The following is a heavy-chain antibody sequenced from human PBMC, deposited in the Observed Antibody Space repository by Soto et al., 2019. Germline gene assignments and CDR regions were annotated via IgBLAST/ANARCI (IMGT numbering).Heavy chain of an antibody. CDR1: GGTFSSYA. Sequence: SVKVSCTASGGTFSSYAISWVRQAPGQGLEWMGGIIPIFGTANYAQKFQGRVTITADESTSTAYMELSSLRSEDTAVYYCARFPGITGTMASGSSFFDYWGQGTLVTVSS. J-gene: IGHJ4*02. V-gene: IGHV1-69*13. D-gene: IGHD1-7*01. CDR3: ARFPGITGTMASGSSFFDY. CDR2: IIPIFGTA.